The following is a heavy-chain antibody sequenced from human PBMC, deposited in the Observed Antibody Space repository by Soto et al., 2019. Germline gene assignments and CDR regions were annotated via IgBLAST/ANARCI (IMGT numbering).Heavy chain of an antibody. J-gene: IGHJ4*02. CDR2: INAGNGKT. D-gene: IGHD2-2*02. CDR3: ARAGEDCSTTSCYMIDY. V-gene: IGHV1-3*01. Sequence: SVKVSCKASGYTFTTYAIHWVRQAPGQRLEWMGWINAGNGKTKYSQKFQDRVTITRDTSATTAYMELSSLTSEDTAVYYCARAGEDCSTTSCYMIDYWGQGTLVTVSS. CDR1: GYTFTTYA.